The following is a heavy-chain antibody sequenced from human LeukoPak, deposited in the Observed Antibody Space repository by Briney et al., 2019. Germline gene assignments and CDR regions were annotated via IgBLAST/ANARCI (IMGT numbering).Heavy chain of an antibody. CDR1: GYTFITYY. Sequence: ASVKVSCKASGYTFITYYIHWVRQAPGQGLEWMGIINPSGASASYAQKFRGRVNMTRDTSTSTVYMELSSQRTEDTAVYYCARDVDYGDYELGYWGQGTLVTVSS. CDR3: ARDVDYGDYELGY. D-gene: IGHD4-17*01. V-gene: IGHV1-46*01. J-gene: IGHJ4*02. CDR2: INPSGASA.